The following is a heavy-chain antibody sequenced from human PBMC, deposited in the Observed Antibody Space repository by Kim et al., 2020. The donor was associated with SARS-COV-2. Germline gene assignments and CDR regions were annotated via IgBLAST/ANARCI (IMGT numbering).Heavy chain of an antibody. CDR3: GRSELGIFDY. D-gene: IGHD7-27*01. CDR1: GGSISSGGYS. Sequence: SETLSLTCAVSGGSISSGGYSWSWIRQPPGKGLEWIGYIYHSGSTYYNPSLKSRVTISVDRSKNQFSLKLSSVTAADTAVYYCGRSELGIFDYWGQGTLVTVSS. V-gene: IGHV4-30-2*01. J-gene: IGHJ4*02. CDR2: IYHSGST.